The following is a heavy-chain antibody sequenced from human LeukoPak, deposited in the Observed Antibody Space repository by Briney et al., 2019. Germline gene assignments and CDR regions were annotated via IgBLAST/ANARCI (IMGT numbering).Heavy chain of an antibody. D-gene: IGHD3-10*01. V-gene: IGHV3-48*02. Sequence: PGGSLRLSCAASGFTFSSYEMNWVRQAPGRGLEWLSYISSGSGTIYYADSVKGRFTISRDNAKNSVYLQMNSLRDEDTAVYYCARGGNIDFWGQGTLVTVSS. CDR2: ISSGSGTI. CDR1: GFTFSSYE. J-gene: IGHJ4*02. CDR3: ARGGNIDF.